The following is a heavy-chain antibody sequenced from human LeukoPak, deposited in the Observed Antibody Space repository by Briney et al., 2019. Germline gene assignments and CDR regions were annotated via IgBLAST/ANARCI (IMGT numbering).Heavy chain of an antibody. Sequence: GGSLRLSCAASGFTFDDYGMSWVRQAPGKGLEWVSGINWNGGSTGYADSVKGRFTISRDNAKNSLYLQMNSLRAEDTALYYCARDPWGTEENWNYGWFDPWGQRTLVTVSS. CDR3: ARDPWGTEENWNYGWFDP. CDR2: INWNGGST. CDR1: GFTFDDYG. V-gene: IGHV3-20*04. J-gene: IGHJ5*02. D-gene: IGHD1-7*01.